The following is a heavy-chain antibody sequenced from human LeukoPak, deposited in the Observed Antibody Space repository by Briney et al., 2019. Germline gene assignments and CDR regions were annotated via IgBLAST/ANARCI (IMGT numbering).Heavy chain of an antibody. CDR1: GGSISSSSYY. CDR3: ARSPLRYCSSTSCFSMDV. CDR2: IYTSGST. D-gene: IGHD2-2*01. V-gene: IGHV4-61*05. J-gene: IGHJ6*02. Sequence: SETLSLTCTVSGGSISSSSYYWGWIRQPPGKGLEWIGRIYTSGSTNYNPSLKSRVTMSVDTSKNQFSLKLSSVTAADTAVYYCARSPLRYCSSTSCFSMDVWGQGTTVTVSS.